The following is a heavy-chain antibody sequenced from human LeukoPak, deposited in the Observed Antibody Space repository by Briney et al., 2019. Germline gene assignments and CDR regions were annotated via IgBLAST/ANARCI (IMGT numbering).Heavy chain of an antibody. CDR1: GFTFSSYW. J-gene: IGHJ4*02. CDR2: INSDGSST. CDR3: ARRSSGSPPYYFGY. Sequence: GGSLRLSCAASGFTFSSYWMHWVRQAPGKGLVWVSRINSDGSSTSYEDSVKGRFTISRDNAKNTLYLQTNSLRAEDTAVYYCARRSSGSPPYYFGYWGQGTLVTVSS. V-gene: IGHV3-74*01. D-gene: IGHD1-26*01.